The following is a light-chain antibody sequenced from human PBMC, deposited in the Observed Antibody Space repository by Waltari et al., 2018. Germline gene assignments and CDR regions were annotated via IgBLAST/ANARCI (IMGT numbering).Light chain of an antibody. CDR1: TGHVHNDHF. Sequence: QAVVTQEPSLTVSRGGTVTLTCGPRTGHVHNDHFPSGCQQKPGPAPRALLYDGTHRLSWTPARFSGSLVGGNAALTLSGAQPDDETVYYCLLSYAGARVFGGGTNLTVL. CDR3: LLSYAGARV. V-gene: IGLV7-46*01. J-gene: IGLJ3*02. CDR2: DGT.